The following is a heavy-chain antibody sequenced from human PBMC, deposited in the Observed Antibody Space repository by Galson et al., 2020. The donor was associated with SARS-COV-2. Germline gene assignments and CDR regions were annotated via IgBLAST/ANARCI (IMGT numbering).Heavy chain of an antibody. Sequence: SQASETLSLTCAVYGGSFSGYYWTWVRQTPGKGLEWIGEINQSGTVSYNPSLKGRVTISVDTSKNQFSLRLRSVTAADRGVYYCSGGTRDTRMIVLVIASVSSCFDVWGQGTLVTVSS. V-gene: IGHV4-34*01. J-gene: IGHJ4*02. D-gene: IGHD3-22*01. CDR3: SGGTRDTRMIVLVIASVSSCFDV. CDR1: GGSFSGYY. CDR2: INQSGTV.